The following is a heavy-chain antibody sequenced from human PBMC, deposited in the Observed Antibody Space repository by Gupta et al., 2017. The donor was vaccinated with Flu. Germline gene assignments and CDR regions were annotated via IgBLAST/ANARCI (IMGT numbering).Heavy chain of an antibody. J-gene: IGHJ6*03. CDR2: ISNSGATI. CDR3: ARDKVVYYYDETGWKDYMDV. V-gene: IGHV3-11*01. Sequence: WIRQAAGKGLEWISYISNSGATIYYADSGKGRFTISRDNAKKSLYLQMNSLRAEDTAVYYCARDKVVYYYDETGWKDYMDVWGKGTTVTVS. D-gene: IGHD3-22*01.